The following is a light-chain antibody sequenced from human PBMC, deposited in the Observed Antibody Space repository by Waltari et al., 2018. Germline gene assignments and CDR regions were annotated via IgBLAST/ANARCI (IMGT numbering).Light chain of an antibody. J-gene: IGKJ4*01. CDR3: QQVITYPLT. CDR1: QGIRSY. Sequence: DIQLTQSSSFLSESVGDRVTIPCRASQGIRSYLAWYQQNPGKAPKLLIYGASYLQNGVPSRFGGSGFGTEFTLTIRSLQPEDVATYYCQQVITYPLTFGGGTKVEIK. V-gene: IGKV1-9*01. CDR2: GAS.